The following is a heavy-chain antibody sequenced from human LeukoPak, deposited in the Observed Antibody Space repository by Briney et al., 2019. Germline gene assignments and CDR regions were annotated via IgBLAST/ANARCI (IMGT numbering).Heavy chain of an antibody. Sequence: SETLSLTCTVSGGSISSYYWRWIRQPAGKGLEWIGRIYTSGSTNYNPSLKSRVTMSVDTSKNQFSLKLSAVTAADTAVYYCAREPGIPVAGTFGYWGQGTLVTVSS. CDR1: GGSISSYY. V-gene: IGHV4-4*07. CDR3: AREPGIPVAGTFGY. CDR2: IYTSGST. D-gene: IGHD6-19*01. J-gene: IGHJ4*02.